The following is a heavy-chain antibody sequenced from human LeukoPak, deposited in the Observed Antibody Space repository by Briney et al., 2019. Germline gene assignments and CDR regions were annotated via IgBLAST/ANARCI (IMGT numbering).Heavy chain of an antibody. J-gene: IGHJ5*02. CDR3: ARGSSSSSNWFDP. D-gene: IGHD6-6*01. CDR2: MYTSGST. Sequence: SETLSLTCTVSGGPISGYYWSWIRQPAGQGLEWIRRMYTSGSTTYNPSLKTRVTMSVDTSKNQFSLNLSSVTAADTAVYYCARGSSSSSNWFDPWGQGTLVTVSS. CDR1: GGPISGYY. V-gene: IGHV4-4*07.